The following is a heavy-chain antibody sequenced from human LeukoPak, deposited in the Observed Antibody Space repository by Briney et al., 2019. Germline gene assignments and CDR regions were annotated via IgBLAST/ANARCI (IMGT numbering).Heavy chain of an antibody. CDR2: IYPGDSHT. CDR3: ARLLGSSSSSWASFDY. J-gene: IGHJ4*02. CDR1: GYSFTSYW. Sequence: GESLQISCKGSGYSFTSYWIGWVRQIPGKGLEWMGIIYPGDSHTRYSPSFQGHVTFSVDKSFSTAYLQWRSLKASDTAMYYCARLLGSSSSSWASFDYWGQGTLVIVSS. V-gene: IGHV5-51*01. D-gene: IGHD6-13*01.